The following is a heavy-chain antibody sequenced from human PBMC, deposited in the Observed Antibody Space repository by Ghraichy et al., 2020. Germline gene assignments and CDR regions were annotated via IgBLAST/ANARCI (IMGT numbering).Heavy chain of an antibody. CDR3: ARYSSGWPPRGNFDY. CDR1: GGSFSGYY. V-gene: IGHV4-34*01. J-gene: IGHJ4*02. CDR2: INHSGST. D-gene: IGHD6-19*01. Sequence: SETLSLTCAVYGGSFSGYYWSWIRQPPGKGLEWIGEINHSGSTNYNPSLKSRVTISVDTSKNQFSLKLSSVTAADTAVYYCARYSSGWPPRGNFDYWGQGTLVTVSS.